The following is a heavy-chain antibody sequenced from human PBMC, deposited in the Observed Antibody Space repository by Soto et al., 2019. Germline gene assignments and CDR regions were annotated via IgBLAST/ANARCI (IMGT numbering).Heavy chain of an antibody. Sequence: QGLLVQSGAEVKQPGASVKASCKASGYRFTTYGISSVRQAPGQGLEWMGWISGYNGDTNNAQQFQHRVTMTIDRSTTTANLELRSLTSDDTAVYYCAKNGHPPYYNDCMDVWGQGTTVTVSS. D-gene: IGHD2-8*01. CDR2: ISGYNGDT. V-gene: IGHV1-18*01. J-gene: IGHJ6*02. CDR1: GYRFTTYG. CDR3: AKNGHPPYYNDCMDV.